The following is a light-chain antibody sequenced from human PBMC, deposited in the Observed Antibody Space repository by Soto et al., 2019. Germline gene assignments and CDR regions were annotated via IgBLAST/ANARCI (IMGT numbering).Light chain of an antibody. J-gene: IGLJ2*01. CDR1: SSDVGGYNY. CDR3: RSYTSSSTVV. CDR2: EVS. Sequence: QSVLTQPASVSGSPGQSITISCTGTSSDVGGYNYVSWYQQHPGKAPKLMIYEVSNRPSGVSNRFSGSKSGNTASLTISGPQAEDEVYYSGRSYTSSSTVVFGGG. V-gene: IGLV2-14*01.